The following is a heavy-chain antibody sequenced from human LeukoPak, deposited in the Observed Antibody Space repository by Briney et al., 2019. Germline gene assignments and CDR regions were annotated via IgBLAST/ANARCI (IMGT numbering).Heavy chain of an antibody. CDR2: IIPIFGTA. V-gene: IGHV1-69*13. Sequence: SVKVSCKASGGTFSSYAISWVRQAPGQGLEWMGGIIPIFGTANYAQKFQGRVTITADESTSTAYMDLSSLRSEDTAVYYCARVPTIFGVVMTFDYWGQGTLVTVSS. CDR1: GGTFSSYA. J-gene: IGHJ4*02. D-gene: IGHD3-3*01. CDR3: ARVPTIFGVVMTFDY.